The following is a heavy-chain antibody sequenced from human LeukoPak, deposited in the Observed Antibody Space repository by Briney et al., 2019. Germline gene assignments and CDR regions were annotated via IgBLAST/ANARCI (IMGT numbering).Heavy chain of an antibody. CDR1: GFTFNYYN. D-gene: IGHD1-26*01. Sequence: GGSLRLSCAASGFTFNYYNMNWVRQAPGKVLEWVSSITSSGAYIFYADSVRGRFTISRDNAKDSLYLQMNSLGPEDTAVYYCARDPYSGNYGNYYYYYMDVWGKGTTVTISS. V-gene: IGHV3-21*01. CDR2: ITSSGAYI. J-gene: IGHJ6*03. CDR3: ARDPYSGNYGNYYYYYMDV.